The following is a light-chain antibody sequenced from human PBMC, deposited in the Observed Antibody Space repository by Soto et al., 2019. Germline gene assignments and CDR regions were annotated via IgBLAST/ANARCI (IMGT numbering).Light chain of an antibody. Sequence: QLVLTQSPSASASLGASVKLTCTLSSGHSNYAIAWHQQQSEKGPRYLMKLNSDGSHSKGDGIPDRFSGSSSGAERYLTISSLLSEDEADYSCQTWGSGIVVFGGGTTLTVL. CDR1: SGHSNYA. V-gene: IGLV4-69*01. J-gene: IGLJ2*01. CDR2: LNSDGSH. CDR3: QTWGSGIVV.